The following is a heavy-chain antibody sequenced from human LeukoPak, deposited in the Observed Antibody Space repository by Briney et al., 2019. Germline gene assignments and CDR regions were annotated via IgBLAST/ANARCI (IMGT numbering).Heavy chain of an antibody. CDR2: ISSSSSYI. J-gene: IGHJ3*02. CDR3: AKEAVPNAAFEI. Sequence: GSPRLSCAASGFTFSSYSMNWVRQAPGKGLEWVSSISSSSSYIYYADSVKGRFTISRDNAKNSLYLQMNSLRAEDTAVYYCAKEAVPNAAFEIWGQGTMVTVSS. V-gene: IGHV3-21*01. CDR1: GFTFSSYS.